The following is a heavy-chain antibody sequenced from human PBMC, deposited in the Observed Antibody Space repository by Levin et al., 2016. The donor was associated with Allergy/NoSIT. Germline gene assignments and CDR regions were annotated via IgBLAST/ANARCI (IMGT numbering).Heavy chain of an antibody. CDR3: ASMNFDAFDI. CDR2: ISVYNGNT. Sequence: ASVKVSCKASGYRFTRYGLSWVRQAPGRGLEWLAWISVYNGNTNYAQEFQGRVTVTMDTSTGTAYMELRSLTSGDTAVYYCASMNFDAFDIWGHGTMLTVSS. D-gene: IGHD1-7*01. V-gene: IGHV1-18*01. CDR1: GYRFTRYG. J-gene: IGHJ3*02.